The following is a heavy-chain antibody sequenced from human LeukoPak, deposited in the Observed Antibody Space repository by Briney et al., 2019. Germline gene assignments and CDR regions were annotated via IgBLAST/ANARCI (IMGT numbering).Heavy chain of an antibody. CDR1: GFIFSNYA. J-gene: IGHJ4*02. CDR3: ARGAFVYDSSGYWYDY. V-gene: IGHV3-48*03. D-gene: IGHD3-22*01. Sequence: PGGSLRLSCSASGFIFSNYAMHWVRQAPGKGLEWVSYISSSGSTIYYADSVKGRFTISRDNAKNSLYLQMNSLRAEDTAVYYCARGAFVYDSSGYWYDYWGQGTLVTVSS. CDR2: ISSSGSTI.